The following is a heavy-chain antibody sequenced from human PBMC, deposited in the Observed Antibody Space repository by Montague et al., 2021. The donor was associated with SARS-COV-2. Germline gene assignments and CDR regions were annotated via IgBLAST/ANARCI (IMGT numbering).Heavy chain of an antibody. CDR1: GGSFSGYY. V-gene: IGHV4-34*01. J-gene: IGHJ5*02. Sequence: SETLSLTCAVYGGSFSGYYWSWIRQPPGTGLEWIGEINHSGSTNXNPSLKSRVTISVDTTKNQLSLKLSSVTATDTAVYYCARGPRITMIVVVITDIWFDPWGQGTLVTVSS. CDR2: INHSGST. D-gene: IGHD3-22*01. CDR3: ARGPRITMIVVVITDIWFDP.